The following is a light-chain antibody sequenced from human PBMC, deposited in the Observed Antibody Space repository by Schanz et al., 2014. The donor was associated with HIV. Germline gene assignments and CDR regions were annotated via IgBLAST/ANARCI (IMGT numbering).Light chain of an antibody. J-gene: IGKJ2*01. CDR3: QQYNNWPYT. CDR1: QSVDSSS. Sequence: EIVMTQSPATLSVSPGERAALSCRTSQSVDSSSLAWYQQKPGQAPRLLIYGASTRATGVPARFSGSGSGTEFSLTISSLQSEDFAVYYCQQYNNWPYTFGQGTKLEIK. CDR2: GAS. V-gene: IGKV3-15*01.